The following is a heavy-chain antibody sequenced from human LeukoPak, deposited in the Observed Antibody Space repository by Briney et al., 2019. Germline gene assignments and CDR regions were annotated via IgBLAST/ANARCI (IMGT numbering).Heavy chain of an antibody. J-gene: IGHJ4*02. CDR1: GASISSNL. Sequence: PSGTLSLTCAVSGASISSNLWNWVRQPPGKGLEWIGEIHHSGSANYNPSLKSRVTISLDTSENQFSLRLSSVTAADTAVYYCVRDRGEWRYTHDYWGQGTLVTVSS. CDR2: IHHSGSA. D-gene: IGHD3-16*02. V-gene: IGHV4-4*02. CDR3: VRDRGEWRYTHDY.